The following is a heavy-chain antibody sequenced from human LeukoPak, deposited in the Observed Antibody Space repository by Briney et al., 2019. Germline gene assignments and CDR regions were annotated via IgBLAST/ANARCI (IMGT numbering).Heavy chain of an antibody. CDR2: FYYSGST. J-gene: IGHJ4*02. Sequence: PSQTLSLTCTVSGGSISSGDYYWSWIRQPPGKGLEWIGYFYYSGSTYCNPSLKSRVSISVDTSKNQFSLKLTSVTAADTAVYYCARAAAAAAGTGYYWGQGTLVTVSS. CDR1: GGSISSGDYY. V-gene: IGHV4-30-4*01. D-gene: IGHD6-13*01. CDR3: ARAAAAAAGTGYY.